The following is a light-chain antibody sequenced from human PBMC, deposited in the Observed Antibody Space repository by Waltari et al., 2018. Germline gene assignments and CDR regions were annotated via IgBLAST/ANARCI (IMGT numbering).Light chain of an antibody. Sequence: EIVLTQSPATLSVSPGERATLSCRASHSISNNLAWYQQKPGQAPRLLIYSASARATGIPARFSGSGSGTEFTLTISSLQSEDFAIYYCQQYNNWPPVFTFGPGTKVDF. V-gene: IGKV3-15*01. CDR2: SAS. CDR1: HSISNN. CDR3: QQYNNWPPVFT. J-gene: IGKJ3*01.